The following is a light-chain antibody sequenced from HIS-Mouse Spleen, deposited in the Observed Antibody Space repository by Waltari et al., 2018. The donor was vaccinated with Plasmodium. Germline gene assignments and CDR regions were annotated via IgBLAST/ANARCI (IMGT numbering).Light chain of an antibody. CDR3: YSTDSSGNHRV. Sequence: SYELTQPPSVSVSPGQTARITCSGDALPKKYAYWYQQKSGQAPVLVIYEDSKRPSGLPERFSGSSSGTIATLTISGAQVEDEADYYWYSTDSSGNHRVFGGGTKLTVL. CDR2: EDS. J-gene: IGLJ3*02. V-gene: IGLV3-10*01. CDR1: ALPKKY.